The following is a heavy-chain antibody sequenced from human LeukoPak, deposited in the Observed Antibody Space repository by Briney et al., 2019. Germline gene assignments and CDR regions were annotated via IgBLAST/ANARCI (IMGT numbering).Heavy chain of an antibody. CDR1: GFTFSSYS. J-gene: IGHJ4*02. CDR2: ISSSSSYI. Sequence: GGSLRLSCAASGFTFSSYSMNWVRQAPGKGLEWVSSISSSSSYIYYADSVKGRFTISRDNAKNSLYLQMNSLRAEDTALYYCARVSDISVAAYFDYWGQGTRVTVS. CDR3: ARVSDISVAAYFDY. D-gene: IGHD6-19*01. V-gene: IGHV3-21*04.